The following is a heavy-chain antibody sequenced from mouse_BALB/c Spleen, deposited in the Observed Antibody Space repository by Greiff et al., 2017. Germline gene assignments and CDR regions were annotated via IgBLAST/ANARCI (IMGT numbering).Heavy chain of an antibody. Sequence: QVQLQQSGAELAKPGASVKMSCKASGYTFTSYWMHWVKQRPGQGLEWIGYINPSTGYTEYNQKFKDKATLTADKSSSTAYMQLSSLTSEDSAVYYCARELLRYAMDYWGQGTSVTVSA. D-gene: IGHD1-1*01. V-gene: IGHV1-7*01. CDR1: GYTFTSYW. J-gene: IGHJ4*01. CDR3: ARELLRYAMDY. CDR2: INPSTGYT.